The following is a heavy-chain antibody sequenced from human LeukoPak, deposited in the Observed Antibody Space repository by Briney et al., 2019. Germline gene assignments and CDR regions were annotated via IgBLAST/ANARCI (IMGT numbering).Heavy chain of an antibody. V-gene: IGHV3-21*01. Sequence: PGGSPRLSCAASGFTFSSYSMNWVRQAPGKGLEWVSSISSSSSYIYYADSVKGRFTISRDNAKNSLYLQMNSLRAEDTAVYYCARELMVRGIPPDYWGQGTLVTVSS. CDR2: ISSSSSYI. CDR1: GFTFSSYS. J-gene: IGHJ4*02. CDR3: ARELMVRGIPPDY. D-gene: IGHD3-10*01.